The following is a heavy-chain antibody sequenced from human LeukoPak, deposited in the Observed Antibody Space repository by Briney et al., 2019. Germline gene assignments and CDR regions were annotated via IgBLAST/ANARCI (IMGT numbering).Heavy chain of an antibody. CDR2: IYYSGST. CDR3: ARGSGGTIPGSYYGMDV. CDR1: GGSISSYY. Sequence: PSETLSLTCPVSGGSISSYYWSWIRQPPGKGLEWTGYIYYSGSTNYNPSLKSRVTISVDTSKNQFSLKLSSVTAADTAVYYCARGSGGTIPGSYYGMDVWGQGTTVTVSS. D-gene: IGHD1-14*01. V-gene: IGHV4-59*01. J-gene: IGHJ6*02.